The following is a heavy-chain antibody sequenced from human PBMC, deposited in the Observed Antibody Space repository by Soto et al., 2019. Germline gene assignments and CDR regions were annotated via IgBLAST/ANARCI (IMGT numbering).Heavy chain of an antibody. D-gene: IGHD4-17*01. CDR2: ISGSGGST. Sequence: GGSLRLSCAASGFTFSSYAMSWVRQAPGKGLEWVSAISGSGGSTYYADSVKGRFTISRDNSKNTLYLQMNSLRAEDTAVYYCAKDRSVTTNTGRFDYWGQGTLVTVSS. CDR3: AKDRSVTTNTGRFDY. CDR1: GFTFSSYA. J-gene: IGHJ4*02. V-gene: IGHV3-23*01.